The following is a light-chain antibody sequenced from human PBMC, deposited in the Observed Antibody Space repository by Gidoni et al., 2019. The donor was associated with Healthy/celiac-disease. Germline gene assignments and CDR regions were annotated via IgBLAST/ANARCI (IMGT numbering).Light chain of an antibody. J-gene: IGKJ1*01. Sequence: IQLTQSPSTLSESVGDRVTIPCRASQSISSWLAWYQQKPGKAPKLLIYKASSLESGVPSRFSGSGSGTEFTLTISSLQPDDFATYYCQQYNSYSRTFXXXTKVEIK. CDR2: KAS. CDR3: QQYNSYSRT. V-gene: IGKV1-5*03. CDR1: QSISSW.